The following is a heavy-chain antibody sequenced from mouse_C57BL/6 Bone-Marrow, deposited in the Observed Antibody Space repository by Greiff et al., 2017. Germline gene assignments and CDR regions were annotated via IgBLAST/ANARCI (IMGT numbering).Heavy chain of an antibody. CDR1: GYTFTNYW. V-gene: IGHV1-64*01. D-gene: IGHD2-4*01. CDR2: MHPNGGSP. Sequence: QVQLQQPGAELVKPGASVKLSCKASGYTFTNYWMHWVKQRPGQGLEWIGMMHPNGGSPDYNEKFKSEATLTVDKSSSTAYMQLSSLTSEDSAVYYSARYYDYDDYTMDYWGQGTSGTVSS. J-gene: IGHJ4*01. CDR3: ARYYDYDDYTMDY.